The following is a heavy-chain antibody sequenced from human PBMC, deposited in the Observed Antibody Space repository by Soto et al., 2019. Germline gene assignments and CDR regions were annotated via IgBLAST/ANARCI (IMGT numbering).Heavy chain of an antibody. Sequence: EVQLVESGGGLVQPGRSLRLSCAASGFTFDDYAMHWVRQAPGKGLEWVSGISWNSGSIGYADSVKGRFTISRDNAKNSLYLQMNSLRAEDTALYYCAKGGSYPGSHFDYWGQGTLVTVSS. V-gene: IGHV3-9*01. CDR2: ISWNSGSI. CDR3: AKGGSYPGSHFDY. CDR1: GFTFDDYA. J-gene: IGHJ4*02. D-gene: IGHD1-26*01.